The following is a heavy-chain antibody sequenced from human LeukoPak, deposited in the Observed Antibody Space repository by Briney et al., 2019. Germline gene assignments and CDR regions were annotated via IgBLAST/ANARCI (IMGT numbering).Heavy chain of an antibody. J-gene: IGHJ6*02. CDR2: IIPIFGTA. D-gene: IGHD2-2*01. CDR3: ARGSEPAAFYYYYYGMDV. CDR1: GGTFSSYA. Sequence: ASVKVSCKASGGTFSSYAISWVRQAPGQGLEWMGGIIPIFGTANYAQKFQGRVTITADESTSTAYMELSSLRSEDTAVYYCARGSEPAAFYYYYYGMDVWGQGTTVIVSS. V-gene: IGHV1-69*13.